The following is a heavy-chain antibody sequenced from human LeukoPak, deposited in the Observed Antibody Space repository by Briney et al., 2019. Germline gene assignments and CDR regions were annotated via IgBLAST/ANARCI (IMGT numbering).Heavy chain of an antibody. CDR1: GGTFSSYA. J-gene: IGHJ5*02. V-gene: IGHV1-69*13. CDR3: AREGKVAVPGVVIDGPPVAADFFILGEYNWFDP. D-gene: IGHD3-3*01. CDR2: IIPIFGTA. Sequence: VASVKVSCKASGGTFSSYAISWVRQAPGQGLEWMGGIIPIFGTANYAQKFQGRVTITSDESTSTAYMELSSLRSEDTAVYYCAREGKVAVPGVVIDGPPVAADFFILGEYNWFDPWGQGTLVTVSS.